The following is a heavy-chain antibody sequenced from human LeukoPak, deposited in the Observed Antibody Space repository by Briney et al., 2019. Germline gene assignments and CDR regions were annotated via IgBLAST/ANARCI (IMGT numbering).Heavy chain of an antibody. CDR2: IEGDGSTT. V-gene: IGHV3-74*01. D-gene: IGHD1/OR15-1a*01. Sequence: PGGSLRLSCAAPGFTLSGYWMPWVRQAPGEGLVWVSCIEGDGSTTRYADSLKGRFTISRDNAKNTLFLEMNSLRAEDTAVYYCARDPRNKGFDPWGQGTLVTVSS. CDR1: GFTLSGYW. J-gene: IGHJ5*02. CDR3: ARDPRNKGFDP.